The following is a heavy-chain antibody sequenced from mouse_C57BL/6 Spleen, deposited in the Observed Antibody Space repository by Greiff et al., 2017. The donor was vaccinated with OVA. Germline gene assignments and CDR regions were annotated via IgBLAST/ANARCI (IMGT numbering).Heavy chain of an antibody. CDR1: GYAFSSSW. CDR3: ARSDYGNYFYYAMDY. CDR2: IYPGDGDT. V-gene: IGHV1-82*01. D-gene: IGHD2-1*01. Sequence: VQLQQSGPELVKPGASVKISCKASGYAFSSSWMNWVKQRPGKGLEWIGRIYPGDGDTNYNGKFKGKATLTADKSSSTAYMQLSSLTSEDSAVYFCARSDYGNYFYYAMDYWGQGTSVTVSS. J-gene: IGHJ4*01.